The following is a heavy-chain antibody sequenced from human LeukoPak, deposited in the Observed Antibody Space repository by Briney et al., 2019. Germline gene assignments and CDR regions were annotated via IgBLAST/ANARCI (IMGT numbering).Heavy chain of an antibody. V-gene: IGHV3-74*01. Sequence: GSLRLSCAASGFTFSRYWMHWVRQAPGKGLVWVSRINTDGRTITYADSVKGRFTISRDNAKNTLYLQMNSLRAEDTAVYYCAREGRGYSGYEDYWGQEPWSPSPQ. CDR1: GFTFSRYW. D-gene: IGHD5-12*01. CDR2: INTDGRTI. CDR3: AREGRGYSGYEDY. J-gene: IGHJ4*01.